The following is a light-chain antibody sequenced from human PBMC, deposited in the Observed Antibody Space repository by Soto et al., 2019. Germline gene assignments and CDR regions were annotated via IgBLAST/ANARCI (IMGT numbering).Light chain of an antibody. Sequence: QSVLTQHRSVSGSPGQSVTISCAGTSSDVGGYNYVSWYQQHPGKAPKLMIYDVSKRPSGVPDRFSGSKSGNTASLTISGLQADDEADYYCCSYAGRYTYVFGTGTKVTVL. CDR2: DVS. CDR3: CSYAGRYTYV. CDR1: SSDVGGYNY. V-gene: IGLV2-11*01. J-gene: IGLJ1*01.